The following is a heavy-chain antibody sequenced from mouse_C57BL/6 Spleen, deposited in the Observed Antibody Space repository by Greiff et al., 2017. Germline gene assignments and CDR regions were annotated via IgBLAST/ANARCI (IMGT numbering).Heavy chain of an antibody. J-gene: IGHJ2*01. Sequence: EVKLVESGGGLVKPGGSLKLSCAASGFTFSSYAMSWVRQTPEKRLEWVATISDGGSYTYYPDNVKGRFTISRDNAKNNLYLQMSHLKSEDTAMYYCARANWDLFDYWGQGTTLTVSS. V-gene: IGHV5-4*03. D-gene: IGHD4-1*01. CDR3: ARANWDLFDY. CDR2: ISDGGSYT. CDR1: GFTFSSYA.